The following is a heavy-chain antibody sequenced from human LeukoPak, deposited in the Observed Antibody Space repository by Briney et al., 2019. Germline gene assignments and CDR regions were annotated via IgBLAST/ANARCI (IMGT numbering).Heavy chain of an antibody. CDR1: GFTFSTYA. Sequence: PGGSLRLSCAAAGFTFSTYAMTWVRQAPGKGLEWVSSISGGSSSPNYADSVKGRFSISRDNSKNTVYLQINSLRAEDTAVYYCAKGYSSGWYYFDYWGQGTLVTVSS. CDR3: AKGYSSGWYYFDY. CDR2: ISGGSSSP. D-gene: IGHD6-19*01. J-gene: IGHJ4*02. V-gene: IGHV3-23*01.